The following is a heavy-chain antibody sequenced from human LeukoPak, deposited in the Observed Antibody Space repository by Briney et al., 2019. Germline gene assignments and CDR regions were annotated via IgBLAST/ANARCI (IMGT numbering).Heavy chain of an antibody. CDR1: GFSFSTYW. CDR2: INGDGSST. J-gene: IGHJ3*02. CDR3: IRDFGSVGATNAFDI. V-gene: IGHV3-74*01. Sequence: PGGSLRLSCVASGFSFSTYWMHWVRQAPGKGLEWVSRINGDGSSTSYADSVKGRFTISRDNAKNTEYLQMNSLRVEDTAVYYCIRDFGSVGATNAFDIWGQGTMVTVSS. D-gene: IGHD1-26*01.